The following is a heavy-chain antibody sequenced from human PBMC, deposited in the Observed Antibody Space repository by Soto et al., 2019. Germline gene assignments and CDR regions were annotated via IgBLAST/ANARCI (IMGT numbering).Heavy chain of an antibody. CDR1: GYTFTGYY. Sequence: VKVSCKSSGYTFTGYYMHWVRQAPGQGLEWMGWINPNSGGTNYAQKFQGRVTMTRDTSISTAYMELSRLRSDDTAVYYCARVGDGYNGDLSFDYWGHGTLVTVS. D-gene: IGHD5-12*01. CDR3: ARVGDGYNGDLSFDY. V-gene: IGHV1-2*02. CDR2: INPNSGGT. J-gene: IGHJ4*01.